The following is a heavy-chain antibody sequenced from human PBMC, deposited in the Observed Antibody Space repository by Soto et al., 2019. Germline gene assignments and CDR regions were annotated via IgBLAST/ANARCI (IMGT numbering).Heavy chain of an antibody. Sequence: QVQLQESGPGLMKPSETLSLTCTVSGGSISSYYWSWIRQPPGQGLERIGYIYYSGSTNYNPSLKTRVTISVDTSKNQFSLKLNSMTAADTAVYYCARHNYGSGSTYFDYWGQGTLVTVSS. D-gene: IGHD3-10*01. J-gene: IGHJ4*02. V-gene: IGHV4-59*08. CDR1: GGSISSYY. CDR3: ARHNYGSGSTYFDY. CDR2: IYYSGST.